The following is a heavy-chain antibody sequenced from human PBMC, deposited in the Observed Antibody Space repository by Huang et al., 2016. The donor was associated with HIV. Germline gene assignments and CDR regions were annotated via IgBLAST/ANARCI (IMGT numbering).Heavy chain of an antibody. CDR1: TFTFGAYW. V-gene: IGHV3-7*01. J-gene: IGHJ6*02. CDR2: IKQDESEK. CDR3: ATKTAAMDI. Sequence: VESGGRLVQPGGSIRLSCVGSTFTFGAYWMSWVRQSPGKGVEVVANIKQDESEKDYVESVKGRFNISRDNAKKVLFLEMNNVRVEDTATYYCATKTAAMDIWGQGTTVTVS. D-gene: IGHD1-7*01.